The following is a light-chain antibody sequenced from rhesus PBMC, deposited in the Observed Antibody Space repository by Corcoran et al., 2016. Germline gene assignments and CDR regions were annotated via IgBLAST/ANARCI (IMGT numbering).Light chain of an antibody. CDR3: QQYNNWLT. CDR1: QSVSSN. V-gene: IGKV3-35*01. CDR2: HGS. Sequence: EILLTQSPATLSLSPGERVTLSCRASQSVSSNLAWYAQKPGQSPRLLIYHGSNRATGVPDRFSGSGSGTDFTLTNTSLEAEDLGVYYCQQYNNWLTFGGGTRV. J-gene: IGKJ4*01.